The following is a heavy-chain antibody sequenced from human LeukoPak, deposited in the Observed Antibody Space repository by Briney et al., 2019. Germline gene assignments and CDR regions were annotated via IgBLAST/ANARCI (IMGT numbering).Heavy chain of an antibody. D-gene: IGHD4-17*01. CDR1: GFTFSTYN. Sequence: GGSLRLSCAASGFTFSTYNMNWVRQAPGKGLEWVSYISSSSSTMYYADSVKGRFAISRDNAKNSLYLQMNSLRAEDTSVYYCARYGDYGAFDIWGQGTMVTVSS. CDR2: ISSSSSTM. J-gene: IGHJ3*02. CDR3: ARYGDYGAFDI. V-gene: IGHV3-48*01.